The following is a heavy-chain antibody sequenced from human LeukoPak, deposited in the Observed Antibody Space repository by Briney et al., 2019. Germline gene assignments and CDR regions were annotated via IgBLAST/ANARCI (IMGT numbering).Heavy chain of an antibody. Sequence: ASVKVSCKVSGYTLTELSMHWVRQAPGNRLEWMGGFDPEDGETIYAQKFQGRVTMTEDTSTDTAYMELSSLRSEDTAVYYCATGSLYYYDSSGYGTFDYWGQGTLVTVSS. D-gene: IGHD3-22*01. CDR1: GYTLTELS. CDR2: FDPEDGET. J-gene: IGHJ4*02. V-gene: IGHV1-24*01. CDR3: ATGSLYYYDSSGYGTFDY.